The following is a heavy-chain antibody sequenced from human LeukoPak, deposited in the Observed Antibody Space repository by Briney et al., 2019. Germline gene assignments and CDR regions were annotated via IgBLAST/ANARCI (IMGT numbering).Heavy chain of an antibody. D-gene: IGHD3-10*01. V-gene: IGHV4-4*07. Sequence: SETLSLTCTVSGGSISSYYWNWIRQPAGKGLEWIGRLYTSGSTNYNPSLKSRVTMSVDTSKNQFSLKLTPVTAADTAVYYCASGSGSYSHWFDPWGQGILVTVSS. CDR3: ASGSGSYSHWFDP. CDR1: GGSISSYY. J-gene: IGHJ5*02. CDR2: LYTSGST.